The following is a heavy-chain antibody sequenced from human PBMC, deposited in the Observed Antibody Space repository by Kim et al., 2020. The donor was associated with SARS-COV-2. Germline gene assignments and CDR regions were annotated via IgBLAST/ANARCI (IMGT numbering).Heavy chain of an antibody. V-gene: IGHV3-23*01. Sequence: GGSLRLSCAASGFTFSNYAMNWVRQAPGKGLEWVSAISSSDGSTYYADSVKGRFTISRDNSKNTLYLQMNSLRAEDTAVYYCAKDICSSTSCYAIGAAFDIWGQGTMVTVSS. D-gene: IGHD2-2*01. CDR1: GFTFSNYA. CDR2: ISSSDGST. CDR3: AKDICSSTSCYAIGAAFDI. J-gene: IGHJ3*02.